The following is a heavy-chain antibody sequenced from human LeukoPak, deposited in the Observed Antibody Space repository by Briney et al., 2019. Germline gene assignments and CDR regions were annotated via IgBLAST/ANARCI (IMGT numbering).Heavy chain of an antibody. CDR1: GYSISSDYY. D-gene: IGHD6-13*01. CDR3: ARDRSSWHNDAFDI. CDR2: IDHSGST. V-gene: IGHV4-38-2*02. J-gene: IGHJ3*02. Sequence: SETLSLTCSVSGYSISSDYYWGWIRQPPEKGLEWIGVIDHSGSTHYNPSLKSRVAISVDTSKNQFSLKLNSVTAADTAVYYCARDRSSWHNDAFDIWGQGTMVTVSS.